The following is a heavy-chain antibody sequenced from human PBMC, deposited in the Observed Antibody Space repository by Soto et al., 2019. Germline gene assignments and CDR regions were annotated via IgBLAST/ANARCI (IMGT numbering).Heavy chain of an antibody. CDR2: IWYDGSNK. Sequence: GGSLRLSCSACGFTFSSYGMHWVRQAPGKGLEWVAVIWYDGSNKYYADSVKGRFTISRDNSKNTLYLQMNSLRAEDTAVYYCARDVGELELGGPNWFDPWGQGTLVTVSS. D-gene: IGHD1-7*01. V-gene: IGHV3-33*01. CDR3: ARDVGELELGGPNWFDP. CDR1: GFTFSSYG. J-gene: IGHJ5*02.